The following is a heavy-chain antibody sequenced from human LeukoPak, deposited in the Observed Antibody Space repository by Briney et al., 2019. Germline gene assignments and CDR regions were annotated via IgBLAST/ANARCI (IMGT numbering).Heavy chain of an antibody. J-gene: IGHJ4*02. D-gene: IGHD2-2*01. V-gene: IGHV4-4*07. CDR2: IYTSGST. CDR1: GGSISSYY. Sequence: PSETLSLTCTVSGGSISSYYWSWIRQPAGKGLEWIGRIYTSGSTNYNPSLKSRVTMSVDTSKNQFSLKLSSVTAADTAVYYCARDVYCSSTSCLIAAADFDYWGQGTLVTVSS. CDR3: ARDVYCSSTSCLIAAADFDY.